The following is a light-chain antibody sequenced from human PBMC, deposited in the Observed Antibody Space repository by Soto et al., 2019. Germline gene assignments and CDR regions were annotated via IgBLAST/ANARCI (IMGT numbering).Light chain of an antibody. J-gene: IGKJ3*01. Sequence: DIQMTQSPSSLSAAVGDSVTITCWASQGISNYLAWYQQKPGKVPKLLIYSASTLRSGVPSRFSGSGSGTEFTLTISSLQPEDVATYYCQKYNRAPFSLGPGTKVEIK. CDR3: QKYNRAPFS. CDR1: QGISNY. CDR2: SAS. V-gene: IGKV1-27*01.